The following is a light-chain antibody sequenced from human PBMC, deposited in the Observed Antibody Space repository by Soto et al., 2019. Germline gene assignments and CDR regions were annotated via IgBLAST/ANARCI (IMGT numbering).Light chain of an antibody. V-gene: IGKV1-5*01. J-gene: IGKJ2*01. Sequence: DLQMTQSPSTLSASVGDRVTITCRAGQSISNWLAWYQQKPGRAPQLLIFDASTVESGVPSRFSGSGSGTEFTLTISSLQPNDSATYYCQQYGSFLVTFGQGTKLEIK. CDR1: QSISNW. CDR3: QQYGSFLVT. CDR2: DAS.